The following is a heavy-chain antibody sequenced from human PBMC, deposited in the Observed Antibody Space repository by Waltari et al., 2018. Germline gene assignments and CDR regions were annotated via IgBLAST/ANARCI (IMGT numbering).Heavy chain of an antibody. V-gene: IGHV3-33*01. D-gene: IGHD3-3*01. CDR2: ISYDGSSQ. CDR1: GFTFRPYG. J-gene: IGHJ4*02. CDR3: AREAPFGVVSSFDY. Sequence: VQLVESGGGVVQPGRSLRLSCAASGFTFRPYGMHWVRQAPGKGLEWVGVISYDGSSQKYGDSVKGRFTISRDNSKSTLYLQMNSLRGEDTAVYYCAREAPFGVVSSFDYWGQGILATVSS.